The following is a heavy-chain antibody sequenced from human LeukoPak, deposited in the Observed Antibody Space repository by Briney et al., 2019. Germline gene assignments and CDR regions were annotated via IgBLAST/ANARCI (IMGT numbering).Heavy chain of an antibody. Sequence: GSLRLSFAASGFPFSSYAMSWVRPAPGKGLEWVSAISGSGGSTYYADSVKGRFTISRDNSKNTLYLQMNSLRAEDTAVYYCAKVSLGNEDLWGQGTLVTVSS. J-gene: IGHJ5*02. CDR2: ISGSGGST. D-gene: IGHD1-1*01. CDR1: GFPFSSYA. V-gene: IGHV3-23*01. CDR3: AKVSLGNEDL.